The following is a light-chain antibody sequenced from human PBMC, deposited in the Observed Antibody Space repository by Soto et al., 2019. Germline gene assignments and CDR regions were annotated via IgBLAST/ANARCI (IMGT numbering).Light chain of an antibody. CDR1: QSVSSSY. Sequence: EIVLTQSPGTLSLSPGERATLSCRASQSVSSSYLAWYQQKPGQAPRLLIYGASSRATGIPDRLSGSGSGTDFTLTISRLEPEDFAVYYCQQYGSSPPYTFGRGTKLEIK. CDR2: GAS. CDR3: QQYGSSPPYT. V-gene: IGKV3-20*01. J-gene: IGKJ2*01.